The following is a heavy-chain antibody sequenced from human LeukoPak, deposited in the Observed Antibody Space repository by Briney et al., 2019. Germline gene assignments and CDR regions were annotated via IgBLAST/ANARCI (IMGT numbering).Heavy chain of an antibody. V-gene: IGHV3-48*01. CDR1: GFTVSTYD. Sequence: GGSLRLSCAASGFTVSTYDMHWVRQAPGEGPQWIAYFGISGTIYYADSVRGRFIISRDSAKNSLHLEMNSLRVDDTAIYYCAAYGFYPYWGQGTPVTVSS. CDR2: FGISGTI. CDR3: AAYGFYPY. J-gene: IGHJ4*02. D-gene: IGHD3-3*01.